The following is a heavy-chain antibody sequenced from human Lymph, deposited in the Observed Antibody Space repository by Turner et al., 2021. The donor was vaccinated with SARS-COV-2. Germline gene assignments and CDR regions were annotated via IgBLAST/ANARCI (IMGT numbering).Heavy chain of an antibody. CDR1: EFTFRSCS. Sequence: VQLVESVGGLVKPGVSLILSCTASEFTFRSCSLHWVRQAAGKGLEWVSSITSSSMYIYYADSVKGRFTISRDNAKKSLYLKMNSLRAEDTAVYYCARGGRPPWQWLGLGNFDYWGQGTLVTVSS. D-gene: IGHD6-19*01. CDR3: ARGGRPPWQWLGLGNFDY. J-gene: IGHJ4*02. V-gene: IGHV3-21*01. CDR2: ITSSSMYI.